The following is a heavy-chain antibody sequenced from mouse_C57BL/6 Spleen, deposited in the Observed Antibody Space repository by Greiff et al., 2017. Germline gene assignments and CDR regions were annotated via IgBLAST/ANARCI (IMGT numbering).Heavy chain of an antibody. D-gene: IGHD2-4*01. CDR2: IDPSDSYT. V-gene: IGHV1-69*01. Sequence: QVQLQQPGAELVMPGASVKLSCKASGYTFTSYWMHWVKQRPGQGLEWIGEIDPSDSYTNYNQKFKGKYTLTVDKSSSTAYMQLSSLTSEDSAVYYCARNYDYGGYFDYWGQGTTLTVSS. CDR1: GYTFTSYW. J-gene: IGHJ2*01. CDR3: ARNYDYGGYFDY.